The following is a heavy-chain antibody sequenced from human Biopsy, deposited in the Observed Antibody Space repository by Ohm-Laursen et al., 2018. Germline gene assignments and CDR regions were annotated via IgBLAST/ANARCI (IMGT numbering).Heavy chain of an antibody. J-gene: IGHJ5*02. CDR3: ARLRGGVVINYSWFDP. V-gene: IGHV4-39*01. CDR1: GGSIRSNGFY. CDR2: LSYRGTT. Sequence: TLSLTCAVSGGSIRSNGFYWGWIRQPPGKGLEWIAPLSYRGTTSYNPSLKSRVAISVDTSKNQLSLSLNSVTAADTAVFYCARLRGGVVINYSWFDPWGQGILVTVSS. D-gene: IGHD3-3*01.